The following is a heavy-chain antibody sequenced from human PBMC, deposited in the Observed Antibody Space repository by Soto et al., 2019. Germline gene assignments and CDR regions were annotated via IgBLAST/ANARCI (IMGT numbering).Heavy chain of an antibody. CDR2: IIPIFGTA. V-gene: IGHV1-69*01. D-gene: IGHD5-12*01. J-gene: IGHJ6*02. CDR3: ARGWRRLRVDYYYYYGMDV. Sequence: QVQLVQSGAEVKKPGSSVKVSCKASGGTFSSYAISWVRQAPGQGLEWMGGIIPIFGTANYAQKFQGRVTITADESTSTAYMEMSSLRSEDTAVYYCARGWRRLRVDYYYYYGMDVWGQGTTVTVSS. CDR1: GGTFSSYA.